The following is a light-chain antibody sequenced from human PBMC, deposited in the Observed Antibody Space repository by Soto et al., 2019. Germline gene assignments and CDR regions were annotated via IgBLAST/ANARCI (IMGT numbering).Light chain of an antibody. J-gene: IGKJ1*01. V-gene: IGKV1-5*01. CDR1: QIISSW. Sequence: DIQMTQSPSTLSASVGDRVTITCRASQIISSWLACSQQKPGKAPKLLIYDASSLESGVPSRFSGSGSGTEFTLTISSLQPDDFATYYCQQYNSYSPWTFGQGTKVEIK. CDR2: DAS. CDR3: QQYNSYSPWT.